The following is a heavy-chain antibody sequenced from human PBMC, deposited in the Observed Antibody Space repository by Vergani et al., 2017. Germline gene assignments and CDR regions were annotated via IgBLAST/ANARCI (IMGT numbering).Heavy chain of an antibody. CDR2: IIPILGIA. CDR3: ARDLGYGGYYYYGMDV. J-gene: IGHJ6*02. V-gene: IGHV1-69*08. CDR1: GGTFSSYT. D-gene: IGHD4-23*01. Sequence: QVQLVQSGAEVKKPGSSVKVSCKASGGTFSSYTISWVRQAPGQGLEWMGRIIPILGIANYAQKFQGRVTITADKSTSTAYMELSSLRSEDTAVYYCARDLGYGGYYYYGMDVWGQGTTVTVSS.